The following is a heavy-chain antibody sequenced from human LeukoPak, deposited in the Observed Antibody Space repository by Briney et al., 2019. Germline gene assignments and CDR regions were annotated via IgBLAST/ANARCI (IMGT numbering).Heavy chain of an antibody. V-gene: IGHV4-61*02. J-gene: IGHJ5*01. D-gene: IGHD6-13*01. CDR1: GVSISSSNSY. CDR2: IYPTDIT. Sequence: NPSETLSLTCTVSGVSISSSNSYWSWIRQPAGKGLEWIGRIYPTDITTYNPSLKSRVTLSVDTSKNQFSLKVNSVTAADAAVYYCARGPGQLTSECFDSWGQGILVTVSS. CDR3: ARGPGQLTSECFDS.